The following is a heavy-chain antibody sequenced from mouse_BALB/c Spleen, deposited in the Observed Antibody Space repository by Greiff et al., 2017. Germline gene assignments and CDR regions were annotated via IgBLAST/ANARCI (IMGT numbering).Heavy chain of an antibody. Sequence: EVHLVESGGGLVQPGGSRKLSCAASGFTFSSFGMHWVRQAPEKGLEWVAYISSGSSTIYYADTVKGRFTISRDNPKNTLFLQMTSLRSEDTAMYYCARADSSGNFDYWGQGTTLTVSS. J-gene: IGHJ2*01. V-gene: IGHV5-17*02. CDR2: ISSGSSTI. CDR3: ARADSSGNFDY. CDR1: GFTFSSFG. D-gene: IGHD3-2*01.